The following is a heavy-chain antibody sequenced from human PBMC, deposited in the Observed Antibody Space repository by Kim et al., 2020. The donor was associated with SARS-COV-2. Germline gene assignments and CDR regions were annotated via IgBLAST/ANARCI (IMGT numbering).Heavy chain of an antibody. J-gene: IGHJ4*02. D-gene: IGHD3-22*01. CDR3: AIVSDSSYDY. Sequence: YIYYADSVKGRFTISRDNAKNSLYLQMNSLRAEDTAVYYCAIVSDSSYDYWGQGTLVTVSS. V-gene: IGHV3-21*01. CDR2: YI.